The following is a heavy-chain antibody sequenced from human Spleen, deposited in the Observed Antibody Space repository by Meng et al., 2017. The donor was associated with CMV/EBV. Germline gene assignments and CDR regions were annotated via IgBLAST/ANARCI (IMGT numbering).Heavy chain of an antibody. Sequence: GESLKISCAASGFTFSSYGMHWVRQAPGKGLEWVAFIRYDGSNKYYEDSVKGRFTISRDNSKNTLYLQMNSLRAEDTAVYYCAKEFIADPQMRFDYYYGMDVWGQGTTVTVSS. V-gene: IGHV3-30*02. CDR1: GFTFSSYG. J-gene: IGHJ6*02. D-gene: IGHD2-21*01. CDR2: IRYDGSNK. CDR3: AKEFIADPQMRFDYYYGMDV.